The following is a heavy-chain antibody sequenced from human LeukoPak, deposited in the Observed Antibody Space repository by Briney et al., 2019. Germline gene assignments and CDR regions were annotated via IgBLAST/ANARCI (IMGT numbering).Heavy chain of an antibody. CDR2: ISGSGGST. CDR3: AKDLVAGGYFDY. CDR1: GFTFSSYA. Sequence: GGSLRLSCVASGFTFSSYAMSWVRQAPGKGLEWVSAISGSGGSTYYADSVKGRFTISRDNSKNTLYLQMNSLRAEDTAVYYCAKDLVAGGYFDYWGQGTLVTVSS. J-gene: IGHJ4*02. D-gene: IGHD2-15*01. V-gene: IGHV3-23*01.